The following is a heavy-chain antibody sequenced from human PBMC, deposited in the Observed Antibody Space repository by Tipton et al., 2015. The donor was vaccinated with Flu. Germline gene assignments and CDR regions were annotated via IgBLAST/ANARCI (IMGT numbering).Heavy chain of an antibody. Sequence: TLSLTCTVSGGSISSYYWSWIRQPPGKGLEWIGYIYYSGSTNYNPSLKSRVTISVDTSKNQFSLKLSSVTAADTAVYYCARGDYYGPPDYWGQGTLVTVSS. D-gene: IGHD3-10*01. V-gene: IGHV4-59*01. CDR3: ARGDYYGPPDY. J-gene: IGHJ4*02. CDR1: GGSISSYY. CDR2: IYYSGST.